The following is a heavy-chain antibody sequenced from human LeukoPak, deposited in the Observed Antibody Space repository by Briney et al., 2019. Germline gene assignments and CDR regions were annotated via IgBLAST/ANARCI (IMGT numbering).Heavy chain of an antibody. CDR2: INPSGGST. CDR1: GYTFTSYY. D-gene: IGHD3-16*01. CDR3: ATDAPLLGFGY. Sequence: GASVKVSCKASGYTFTSYYMHWVRQAPGQGLEWIGIINPSGGSTSYAQKFQGRVTMTRDTSTSTVYMELSSLRSEDTAVYYCATDAPLLGFGYWGQGTLVTVSS. V-gene: IGHV1-46*01. J-gene: IGHJ4*02.